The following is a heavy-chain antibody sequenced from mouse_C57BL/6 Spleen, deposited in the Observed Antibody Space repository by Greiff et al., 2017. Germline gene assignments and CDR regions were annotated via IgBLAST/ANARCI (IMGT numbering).Heavy chain of an antibody. CDR3: ARHYGSPYWYFDV. CDR2: INPSSGYT. CDR1: GYTFTSYW. J-gene: IGHJ1*03. D-gene: IGHD1-1*01. Sequence: VQLVESGAELAKPGASVKLSCKASGYTFTSYWMHWVKQRPGQGLEWIGYINPSSGYTKYNQKFKDKATLTADKSSSTAYMQLSSLTYEDSAVYYCARHYGSPYWYFDVWGTGTTVTVSS. V-gene: IGHV1-7*01.